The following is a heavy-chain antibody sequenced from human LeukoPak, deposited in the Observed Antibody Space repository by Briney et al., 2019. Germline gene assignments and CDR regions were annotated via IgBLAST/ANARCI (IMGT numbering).Heavy chain of an antibody. CDR2: IYYSGST. CDR3: ATCAYDILTGYYPHAFDI. J-gene: IGHJ3*02. V-gene: IGHV4-59*08. Sequence: SETLSLTCTVSGGSISSYYWSWIRQPPGKGLERIGYIYYSGSTNYNPSLKSRVTISVDTSKNQFSLKLSSVTAADTAVYYCATCAYDILTGYYPHAFDIWGQGTMVTVSS. D-gene: IGHD3-9*01. CDR1: GGSISSYY.